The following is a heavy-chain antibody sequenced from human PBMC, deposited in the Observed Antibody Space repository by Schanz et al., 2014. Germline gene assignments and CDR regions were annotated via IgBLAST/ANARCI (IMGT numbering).Heavy chain of an antibody. Sequence: EVQLVESGGGLVEPGGSLRLSCAASGFSFSSYAMGWVRQARGKGLEWVSAMNESHSTIYYADSVRGRFTISRDNAENTLFLQMSSLRADDTAVYYCAKAADWPVTRFDPWGQGTLVTVSS. CDR2: MNESHSTI. CDR3: AKAADWPVTRFDP. CDR1: GFSFSSYA. J-gene: IGHJ5*02. V-gene: IGHV3-23*04. D-gene: IGHD3-9*01.